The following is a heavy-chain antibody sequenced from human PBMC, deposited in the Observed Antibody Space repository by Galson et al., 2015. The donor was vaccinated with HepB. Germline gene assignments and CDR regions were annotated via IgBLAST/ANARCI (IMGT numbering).Heavy chain of an antibody. CDR3: AAELSVGPTCLKGFHI. V-gene: IGHV1-2*02. CDR2: INPSSGNP. D-gene: IGHD1-26*01. CDR1: GYTFTDFY. J-gene: IGHJ3*02. Sequence: SVKVSCKASGYTFTDFYMHWVRQAPGQGLEWVGGINPSSGNPKYIQKFQGRVTVTRDTSISTAYMELSGLRSDDTALYYCAAELSVGPTCLKGFHIWGQGTMITVSS.